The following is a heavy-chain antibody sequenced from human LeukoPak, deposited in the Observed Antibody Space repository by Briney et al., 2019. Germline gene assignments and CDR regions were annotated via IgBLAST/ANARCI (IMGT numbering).Heavy chain of an antibody. CDR3: ARASLTGDRAFDI. CDR2: IYPGDSGT. J-gene: IGHJ3*02. D-gene: IGHD7-27*01. CDR1: GSTFTSYW. V-gene: IGHV5-51*01. Sequence: GEPLNTSCKGSGSTFTSYWISCVRQMSGKGQEWMRIIYPGDSGTRYSPSFQGQVTISADKSISTAYLQWSSLKASDTAMYYCARASLTGDRAFDIWGQGTMVTVSS.